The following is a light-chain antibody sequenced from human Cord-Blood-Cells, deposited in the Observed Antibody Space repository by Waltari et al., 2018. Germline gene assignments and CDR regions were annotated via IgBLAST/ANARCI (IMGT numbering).Light chain of an antibody. CDR3: SSYTSSSTPWV. Sequence: QSALTQPASVSGSPGQSITIYCTGTSSDVGGYNYVSWYQQHPAKAPKLMIYDVSNRPSGVSTRFSGSKSGNTASLTISGLQAEDEADYYCSSYTSSSTPWVFGGGTKLTVL. CDR1: SSDVGGYNY. J-gene: IGLJ3*02. V-gene: IGLV2-14*01. CDR2: DVS.